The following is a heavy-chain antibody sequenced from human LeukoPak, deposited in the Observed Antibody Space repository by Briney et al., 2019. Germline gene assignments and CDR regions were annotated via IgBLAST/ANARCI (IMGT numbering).Heavy chain of an antibody. D-gene: IGHD3-10*01. V-gene: IGHV3-7*03. Sequence: GGSLRLPCAASGFPFSGDWMTWVRQAPGKGLQWVASIKGDGRGKYYVDSVKGHFTVSRDNAKKSLYLQMDSLRVEDMGMYYCARGESDPWGQGTLVTVSS. CDR3: ARGESDP. CDR1: GFPFSGDW. CDR2: IKGDGRGK. J-gene: IGHJ5*02.